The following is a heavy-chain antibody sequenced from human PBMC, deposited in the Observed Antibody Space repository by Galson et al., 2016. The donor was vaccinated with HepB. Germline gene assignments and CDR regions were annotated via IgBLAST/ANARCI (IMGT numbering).Heavy chain of an antibody. CDR1: GLTFTGYA. V-gene: IGHV3-30*04. J-gene: IGHJ6*02. CDR2: ISYDGSNK. CDR3: TRDDSYGLDV. D-gene: IGHD2-21*02. Sequence: SLRLSCAASGLTFTGYAIHWVRQAPGKGLGWVAVISYDGSNKYYADSVKGRFTISRDNAKNTVHLQMNSLRAEDTAIYYCTRDDSYGLDVWGQGTTVTVSS.